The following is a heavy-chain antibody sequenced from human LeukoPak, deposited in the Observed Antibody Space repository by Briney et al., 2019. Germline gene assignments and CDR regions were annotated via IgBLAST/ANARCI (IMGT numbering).Heavy chain of an antibody. Sequence: SETLSLTCAVYGGSFSGYYWSWIRQPPGKGLEWIGEINHSGSTNYNPSLKSRVTISVDTSKNQFSLKLSSVTAADTAVYYCARVPISSHLLPQGYFDYWGQGTLVTVSS. CDR2: INHSGST. J-gene: IGHJ4*02. D-gene: IGHD3-22*01. V-gene: IGHV4-34*01. CDR3: ARVPISSHLLPQGYFDY. CDR1: GGSFSGYY.